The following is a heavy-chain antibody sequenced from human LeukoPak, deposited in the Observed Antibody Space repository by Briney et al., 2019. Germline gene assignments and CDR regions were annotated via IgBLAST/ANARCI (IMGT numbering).Heavy chain of an antibody. CDR2: VHYSGST. D-gene: IGHD3-16*01. J-gene: IGHJ3*01. V-gene: IGHV4-39*01. Sequence: SETLSLTCTVSGGSISSSSHYWGWIRQPPGKGLEWIGSVHYSGSTYYNPSLKSRVTTSVDTSKNQVSLKLSTVTAADTAVYYCARHLGGNALDLWGQGTMVTVSS. CDR1: GGSISSSSHY. CDR3: ARHLGGNALDL.